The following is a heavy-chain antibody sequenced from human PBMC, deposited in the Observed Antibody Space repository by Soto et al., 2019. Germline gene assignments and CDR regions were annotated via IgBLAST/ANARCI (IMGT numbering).Heavy chain of an antibody. CDR2: IIPIFGTA. V-gene: IGHV1-69*01. CDR1: GGTFSSYA. CDR3: ARPQFRVPDYGDYEGPGAFDI. D-gene: IGHD4-17*01. Sequence: QVQLVQSGAEVKKPGSSVKVSCKASGGTFSSYAISWVRQAPGQGLEWMGGIIPIFGTANYAQKFQGRVTITADESTSTAYMELSSLRSEDTAVYYCARPQFRVPDYGDYEGPGAFDIWGQGTMVTVSS. J-gene: IGHJ3*02.